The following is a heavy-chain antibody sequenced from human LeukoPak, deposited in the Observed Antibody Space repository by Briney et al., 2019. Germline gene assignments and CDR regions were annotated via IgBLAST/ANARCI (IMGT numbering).Heavy chain of an antibody. CDR1: RFTFSSYA. Sequence: GGSLRLSCAASRFTFSSYAMHWVRQAPGKGLEWVAVISYDGSNKDYADSVKGRFTISRDNSKNTLYLQMNSLRVEDTAVYYCARGINYYDSSGYSSRYFQHWGQGTLVTVSS. V-gene: IGHV3-30-3*01. J-gene: IGHJ1*01. D-gene: IGHD3-22*01. CDR2: ISYDGSNK. CDR3: ARGINYYDSSGYSSRYFQH.